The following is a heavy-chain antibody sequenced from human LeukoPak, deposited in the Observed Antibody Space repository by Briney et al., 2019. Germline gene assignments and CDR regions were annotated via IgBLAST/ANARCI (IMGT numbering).Heavy chain of an antibody. CDR2: ISYDGSNK. D-gene: IGHD5-24*01. CDR1: GFSFSNYW. Sequence: PGGSLRLSCEASGFSFSNYWMSWVRQAPGKGLEWVAVISYDGSNKYYADSVKGRFTISRDNSKNTLYLQMNSLRAEDTAVYYCARERRDGYKYYFDYWGQGTLVTVSS. V-gene: IGHV3-30*03. CDR3: ARERRDGYKYYFDY. J-gene: IGHJ4*02.